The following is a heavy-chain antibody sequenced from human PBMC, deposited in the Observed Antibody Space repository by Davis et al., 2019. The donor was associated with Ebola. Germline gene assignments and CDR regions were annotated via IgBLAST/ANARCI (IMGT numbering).Heavy chain of an antibody. J-gene: IGHJ1*01. D-gene: IGHD6-19*01. Sequence: ASVKVSCKASGYTFTSYGISWVRQAPGQGLEWMGWINPNSGGTNYAQKFQGWVTMTRDTSISTAYMELSSLRSEDTAVYYCARDTGQWLVLGSLQHWGQGTLVTVSS. CDR1: GYTFTSYG. CDR3: ARDTGQWLVLGSLQH. CDR2: INPNSGGT. V-gene: IGHV1-2*04.